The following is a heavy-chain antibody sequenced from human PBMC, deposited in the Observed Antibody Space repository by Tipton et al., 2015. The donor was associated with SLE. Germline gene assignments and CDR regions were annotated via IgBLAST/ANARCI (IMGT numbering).Heavy chain of an antibody. CDR2: INHSGST. V-gene: IGHV4-34*01. D-gene: IGHD1-14*01. J-gene: IGHJ6*02. Sequence: TLSLTCAVYSGSFSGYSWGWIRRPPGKGLQWIGEINHSGSTNYNPSLKSRVTISVETSKNQFSLKLSSVTAADTAVYYCASGIGDHNYYYGMDVWGQGTTVTVSS. CDR3: ASGIGDHNYYYGMDV. CDR1: SGSFSGYS.